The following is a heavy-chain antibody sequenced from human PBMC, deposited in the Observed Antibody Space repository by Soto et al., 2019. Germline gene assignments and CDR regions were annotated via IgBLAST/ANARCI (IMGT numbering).Heavy chain of an antibody. V-gene: IGHV3-21*01. CDR2: ISSSSSYI. Sequence: EVQLVESGGGLVKPGGSLRLSCAASGFTFSSYSMNWVRQAPGKGLEWVSSISSSSSYIYYADSVKSRFTISRDNAKNSLYLQMNSLRAEDTAVYYCARLDERELDSITMVRGVITWLDYWGQGTLVTVSS. CDR1: GFTFSSYS. J-gene: IGHJ4*02. CDR3: ARLDERELDSITMVRGVITWLDY. D-gene: IGHD3-10*01.